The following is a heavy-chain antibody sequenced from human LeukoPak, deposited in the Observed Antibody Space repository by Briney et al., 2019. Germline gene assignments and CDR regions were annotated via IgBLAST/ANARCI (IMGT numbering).Heavy chain of an antibody. CDR3: ARGRLQTSTITEDNWFDP. Sequence: SETLSLTCTVSGGSISGYYWSWIRQPPGKGLEWIGYIYYSGSTNYNPSLKSRVTISVDTSKNQFSLKLSSVTAADTAVYYCARGRLQTSTITEDNWFDPWGQGTLVTVSS. CDR1: GGSISGYY. CDR2: IYYSGST. D-gene: IGHD5-24*01. V-gene: IGHV4-59*01. J-gene: IGHJ5*02.